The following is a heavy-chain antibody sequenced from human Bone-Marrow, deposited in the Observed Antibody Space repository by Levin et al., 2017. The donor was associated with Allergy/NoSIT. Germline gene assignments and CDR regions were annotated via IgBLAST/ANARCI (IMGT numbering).Heavy chain of an antibody. D-gene: IGHD3-9*01. CDR1: GGSITGSGHY. CDR3: ARPILTGYSNGYMDV. Sequence: PGGSLRLSCTVSGGSITGSGHYWAWIRQSPGKGLESIGYVYYSGSTYYNPSLKSRVTISVDTSKNQFSLKVRSVTASDTAVYYCARPILTGYSNGYMDVWGKGTTVTVSS. J-gene: IGHJ6*03. V-gene: IGHV4-39*01. CDR2: VYYSGST.